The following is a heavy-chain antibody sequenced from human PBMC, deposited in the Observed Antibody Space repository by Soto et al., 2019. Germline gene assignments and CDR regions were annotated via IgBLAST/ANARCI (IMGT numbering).Heavy chain of an antibody. CDR3: ARGRQSRSHLWGY. D-gene: IGHD3-16*01. CDR2: ISSSSSYI. CDR1: GFTFSSYN. V-gene: IGHV3-21*01. J-gene: IGHJ4*02. Sequence: PGGSLRLSCAASGFTFSSYNMNWVRQAPGKGLEWVSSISSSSSYIYYADSVKGRFTISRDNAKNSLYLQMNGLRAEDTAVYYCARGRQSRSHLWGYWGQGTLVTVSS.